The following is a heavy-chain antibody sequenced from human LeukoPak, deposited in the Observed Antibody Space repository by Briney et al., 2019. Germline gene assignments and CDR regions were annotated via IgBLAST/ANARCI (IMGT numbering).Heavy chain of an antibody. Sequence: SETLSLTCTVSGGSISSYYWSWIRQPPGKGLEWIGSIYYSGSTYYNPSLKSRVTISVDTSKNQFSLKLSSVTAADTAVYYCAREYCSSTSCYDYWGQGTLVTVSS. J-gene: IGHJ4*02. D-gene: IGHD2-2*01. CDR2: IYYSGST. CDR1: GGSISSYY. V-gene: IGHV4-59*12. CDR3: AREYCSSTSCYDY.